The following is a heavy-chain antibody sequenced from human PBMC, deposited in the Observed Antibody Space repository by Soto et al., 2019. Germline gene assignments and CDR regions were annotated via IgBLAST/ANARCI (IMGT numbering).Heavy chain of an antibody. Sequence: PSETLSLTCAVSGYPISSGYYWGWIRQPPGKGQEWIGIIHHSGSTYYNPSLRSRITISVDTSKNQFSLKMPSVTAADTAVYYCARSSGYVPGGYWGQGILVTVSS. D-gene: IGHD5-12*01. CDR2: IHHSGST. V-gene: IGHV4-38-2*01. J-gene: IGHJ4*02. CDR1: GYPISSGYY. CDR3: ARSSGYVPGGY.